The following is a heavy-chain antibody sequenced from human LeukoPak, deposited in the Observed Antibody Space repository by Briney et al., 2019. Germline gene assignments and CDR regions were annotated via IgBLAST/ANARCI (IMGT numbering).Heavy chain of an antibody. CDR3: AKDVGYGEY. CDR1: GFTFSSYG. Sequence: SGGSLRLSCAASGFTFSSYGMSWVRQAPGKGLEWVSGISGSGDYTYYADSVKGRFTISRDNSKNTLYLQMNGLRAEDTAVYYCAKDVGYGEYWGQGTLVTVSS. V-gene: IGHV3-23*01. D-gene: IGHD5-12*01. J-gene: IGHJ4*02. CDR2: ISGSGDYT.